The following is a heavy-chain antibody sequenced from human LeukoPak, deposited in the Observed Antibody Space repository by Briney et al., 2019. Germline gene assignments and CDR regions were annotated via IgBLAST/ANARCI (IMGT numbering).Heavy chain of an antibody. D-gene: IGHD6-13*01. CDR2: INHSGST. CDR3: ARAYSSSWYYNWFDP. V-gene: IGHV4-34*01. CDR1: GGSFSGYY. Sequence: SETLSLTCAVYGGSFSGYYWSWIRQPPGKGLEWIGEINHSGSTNYNPSLKSRVTISVDTSKNQFSLKLSSVTAADTAMYYCARAYSSSWYYNWFDPWGQGTLVTVSS. J-gene: IGHJ5*02.